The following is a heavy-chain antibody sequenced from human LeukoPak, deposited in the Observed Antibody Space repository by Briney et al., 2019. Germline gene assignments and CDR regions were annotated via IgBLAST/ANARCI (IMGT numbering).Heavy chain of an antibody. CDR1: GFTFRSYG. J-gene: IGHJ6*02. Sequence: GGSLRLSCAASGFTFRSYGMHWVRQAPGKGLEWVALISYDGSSEYYAGSVKGRFTISRDNSKITVYLQMNSLKAEDTAVYYCAKELYNYGDYGAEGLDVGGQGTTVTVS. CDR2: ISYDGSSE. D-gene: IGHD4-17*01. CDR3: AKELYNYGDYGAEGLDV. V-gene: IGHV3-30*18.